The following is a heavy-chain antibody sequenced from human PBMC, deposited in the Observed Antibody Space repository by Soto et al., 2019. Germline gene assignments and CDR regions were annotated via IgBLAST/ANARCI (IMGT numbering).Heavy chain of an antibody. CDR1: GGTFSNYA. CDR3: PRGLQLWS. CDR2: IIPLSGTP. J-gene: IGHJ5*02. Sequence: QVQLVQSGAEVKKPGSSVKVSCKASGGTFSNYALTWVRQAPGQGLEWMGGIIPLSGTPNYAQKFQGRVTPTADKATPTVYMALSSLRSEDPAVYSCPRGLQLWSWGQGTLVTVSS. D-gene: IGHD5-18*01. V-gene: IGHV1-69*06.